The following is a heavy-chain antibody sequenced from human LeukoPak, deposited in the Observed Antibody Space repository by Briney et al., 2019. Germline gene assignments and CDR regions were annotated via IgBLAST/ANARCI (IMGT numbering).Heavy chain of an antibody. Sequence: GESLRLSCAASGFTFSSYAMSWVRQAPGKGLEWVSAISGSGGSTYYADSVKGRFTISRDNSKNTLYLQMNSLRAEDTAVYYCANDCSSSSANGGKNTRWGQGTLVTVSS. V-gene: IGHV3-23*01. D-gene: IGHD4-23*01. CDR1: GFTFSSYA. J-gene: IGHJ4*02. CDR2: ISGSGGST. CDR3: ANDCSSSSANGGKNTR.